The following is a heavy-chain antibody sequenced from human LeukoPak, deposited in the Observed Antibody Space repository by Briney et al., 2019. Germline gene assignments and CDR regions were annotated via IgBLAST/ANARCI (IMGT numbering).Heavy chain of an antibody. Sequence: SETLSLTCTVSGYFISSGYYWGWIRQSPGKGLEWIGSIYQSGSTYYNPSLKSRVTISVDTSKNQFSLKLTSVTAADTAVYYCARHAVYAGSGWSFDYWGQGTLVTVSS. J-gene: IGHJ4*02. CDR1: GYFISSGYY. CDR2: IYQSGST. D-gene: IGHD6-19*01. V-gene: IGHV4-38-2*02. CDR3: ARHAVYAGSGWSFDY.